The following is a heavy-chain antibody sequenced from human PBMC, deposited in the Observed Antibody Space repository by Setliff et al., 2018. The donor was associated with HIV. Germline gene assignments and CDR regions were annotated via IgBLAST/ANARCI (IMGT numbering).Heavy chain of an antibody. J-gene: IGHJ4*02. CDR1: GFTVSTNY. V-gene: IGHV3-66*01. D-gene: IGHD3-10*01. CDR2: FYSGGST. CDR3: ARDKYAGFGATHYFDY. Sequence: PGGSLRLSCAASGFTVSTNYMSWVRQAPGKGLEWVSFFYSGGSTYYADSVRARFTISRDTSKNTLYLQMNSLRAEDTAVYYCARDKYAGFGATHYFDYWGQGTLVTVSS.